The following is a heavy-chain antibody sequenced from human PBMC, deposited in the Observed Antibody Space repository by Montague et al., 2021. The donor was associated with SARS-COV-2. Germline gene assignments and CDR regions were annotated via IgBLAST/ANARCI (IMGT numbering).Heavy chain of an antibody. V-gene: IGHV4-34*01. CDR3: ARGHLSVSMIVVVFTSASYYFDY. CDR1: GGSFGDDH. D-gene: IGHD3-22*01. CDR2: IRQSGGT. Sequence: SETLSLTCAVYGGSFGDDHWSWIRRPPGKGLEWIGNIRQSGGTNYNPSLKSRVTISVDTSKNQFSLKLTSVTAADTGLYFCARGHLSVSMIVVVFTSASYYFDYWGQGAQVTVSS. J-gene: IGHJ4*02.